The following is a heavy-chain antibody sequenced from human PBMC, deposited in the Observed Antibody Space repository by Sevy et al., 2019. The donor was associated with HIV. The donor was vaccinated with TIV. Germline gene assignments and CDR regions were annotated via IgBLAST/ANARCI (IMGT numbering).Heavy chain of an antibody. V-gene: IGHV1-46*01. CDR1: GDTFTNNY. J-gene: IGHJ4*02. Sequence: ASVKVSCKASGDTFTNNYIHWVRQAPGQGLEWMGMVDPSAGNTTYAQKFQGRVTMTRETSTSILYMDLSSLRSEDTAVYYCVRADPDQHFDSWGQGTLVNVSS. CDR2: VDPSAGNT. CDR3: VRADPDQHFDS.